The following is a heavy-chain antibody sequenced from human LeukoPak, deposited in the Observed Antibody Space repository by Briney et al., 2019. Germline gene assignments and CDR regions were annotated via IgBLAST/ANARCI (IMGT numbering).Heavy chain of an antibody. V-gene: IGHV1-18*01. J-gene: IGHJ4*02. CDR3: ARDGASSGYYLTTGDY. Sequence: GASVKVSCKASGYTFTSYGIGWVRQAPGQGLEWMGWISAYNGNTNYAQKLQGRVTMTTDTSTSTAYMELRSLRSDDTAVYYCARDGASSGYYLTTGDYWGQGTLVTVSS. D-gene: IGHD3-22*01. CDR1: GYTFTSYG. CDR2: ISAYNGNT.